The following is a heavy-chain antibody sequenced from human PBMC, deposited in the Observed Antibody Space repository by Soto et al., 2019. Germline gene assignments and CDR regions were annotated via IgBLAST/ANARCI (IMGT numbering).Heavy chain of an antibody. V-gene: IGHV3-23*01. CDR1: GITFSSYA. CDR3: AKSGYYDYYCYYMDV. CDR2: ISDNGGST. Sequence: PGGSLRLSCAASGITFSSYAMSWVRQAPGKGLEWVSSISDNGGSTYYADSVKGRFTISRDSSRSTLYLQMHSLRADDTAVYYCAKSGYYDYYCYYMDVWGKGTTVTVSS. D-gene: IGHD3-3*01. J-gene: IGHJ6*03.